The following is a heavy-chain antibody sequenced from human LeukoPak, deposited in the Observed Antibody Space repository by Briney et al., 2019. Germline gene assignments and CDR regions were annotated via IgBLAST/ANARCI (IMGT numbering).Heavy chain of an antibody. CDR1: VCTFSRYV. J-gene: IGHJ4*02. Sequence: ASVKVSCKASVCTFSRYVISWVGQAPGQALEWMGGIIPIFGTANYAQKFQGRVTITADESTSTAYMELSSLRSEDTAVYYCARDRAHLRSYSSGPQVWGQGTLVTVSS. V-gene: IGHV1-69*13. CDR3: ARDRAHLRSYSSGPQV. D-gene: IGHD6-19*01. CDR2: IIPIFGTA.